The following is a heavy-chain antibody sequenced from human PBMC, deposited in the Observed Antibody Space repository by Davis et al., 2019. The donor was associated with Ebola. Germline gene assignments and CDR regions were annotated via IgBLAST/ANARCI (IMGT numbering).Heavy chain of an antibody. Sequence: MPSETLSLTCAVSGGSISSSNWWSWVRQPPGKGLEWIGEIYHSGSTNYNPSLKSRVTISVDKSKNQSKNQFSLKLSSVTAADTAVYYCARGPSSGYTYGWGQGTLVTVSS. V-gene: IGHV4-4*02. CDR1: GGSISSSNW. D-gene: IGHD5-18*01. J-gene: IGHJ4*02. CDR3: ARGPSSGYTYG. CDR2: IYHSGST.